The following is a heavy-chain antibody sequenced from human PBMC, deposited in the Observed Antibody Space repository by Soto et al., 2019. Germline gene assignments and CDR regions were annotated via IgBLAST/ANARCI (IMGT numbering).Heavy chain of an antibody. J-gene: IGHJ4*02. D-gene: IGHD4-17*01. Sequence: PSATLSVTCAVSGYSISSGYYWGWIRQPPWKGLEWIGSIYHSGSTYYNPSLKSRVTISVDTSKNQFSLKLSSVTAADTAVYYCARVDYGAIDYWGQGTLVTVSS. CDR1: GYSISSGYY. CDR2: IYHSGST. V-gene: IGHV4-38-2*01. CDR3: ARVDYGAIDY.